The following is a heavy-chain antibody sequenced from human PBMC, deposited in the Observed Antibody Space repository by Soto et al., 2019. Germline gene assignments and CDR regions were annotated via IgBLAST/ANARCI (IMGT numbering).Heavy chain of an antibody. CDR1: GYGFTSYW. D-gene: IGHD5-18*01. Sequence: GESLKIACNGSGYGFTSYWIGWVLHMPGKGLEWMGIIYPGDSDTRYSPSFQGRVTISADKSISTAYLQWSSLKASDTAMYYCARPQGYSYAEYYFDYWGQGTLVTVSS. V-gene: IGHV5-51*01. CDR2: IYPGDSDT. CDR3: ARPQGYSYAEYYFDY. J-gene: IGHJ4*02.